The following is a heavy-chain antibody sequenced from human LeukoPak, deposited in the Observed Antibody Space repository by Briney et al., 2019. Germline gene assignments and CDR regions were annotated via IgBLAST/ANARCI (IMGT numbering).Heavy chain of an antibody. J-gene: IGHJ3*02. CDR1: GGSISSGGYS. Sequence: SQTLSLTCAVSGGSISSGGYSWSWIRQPPGKGLEWIGYIYHSGSTYYNPSLKSRVTISVDGSKNQFSLKLSSVTAADTAVYYCARVGYYDGSGYPGAFDIWGQGTMVTVSS. V-gene: IGHV4-30-2*01. CDR3: ARVGYYDGSGYPGAFDI. D-gene: IGHD3-22*01. CDR2: IYHSGST.